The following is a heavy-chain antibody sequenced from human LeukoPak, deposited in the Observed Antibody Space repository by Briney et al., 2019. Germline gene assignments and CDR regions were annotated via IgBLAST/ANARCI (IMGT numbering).Heavy chain of an antibody. V-gene: IGHV4-39*01. CDR1: GGSISSSSYY. CDR3: ARRGNRSFDP. J-gene: IGHJ5*02. CDR2: IYYSGST. Sequence: SETLSLTCTVSGGSISSSSYYWGWIRQPPGKGLEWIGSIYYSGSTCYNPSLKSRVTISVDTSKNQFSLKLSSVTAADTAVYYCARRGNRSFDPWGQGTLVTVSS.